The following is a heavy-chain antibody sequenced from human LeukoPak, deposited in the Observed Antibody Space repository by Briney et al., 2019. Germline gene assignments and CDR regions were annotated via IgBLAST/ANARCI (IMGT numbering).Heavy chain of an antibody. CDR1: GFTFSSYW. D-gene: IGHD6-19*01. V-gene: IGHV3-74*01. CDR3: ARDEAAAPSGIAVAGTNLDY. Sequence: PGGSLRLSCAASGFTFSSYWMHWVRQAPGKGLVWVSRINSDGSSTNYVDSVKGRFTISRDNAKNTLYLQMNSLRAENTAVYYGARDEAAAPSGIAVAGTNLDYWGRGTLVIVSA. J-gene: IGHJ4*02. CDR2: INSDGSST.